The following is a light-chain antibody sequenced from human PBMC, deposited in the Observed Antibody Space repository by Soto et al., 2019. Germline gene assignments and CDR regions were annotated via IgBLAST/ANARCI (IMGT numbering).Light chain of an antibody. V-gene: IGLV2-14*01. CDR1: SNDVGGYNY. CDR3: SSYTSGNSYV. J-gene: IGLJ1*01. CDR2: EAS. Sequence: QSALTQPASVSGSPGQSITISCTGTSNDVGGYNYVSWYQQHPGKAPKHIIFEASNRFSGSKSGNTASLTISGLQTEDEADYYCSSYTSGNSYVFGTGTKLTVL.